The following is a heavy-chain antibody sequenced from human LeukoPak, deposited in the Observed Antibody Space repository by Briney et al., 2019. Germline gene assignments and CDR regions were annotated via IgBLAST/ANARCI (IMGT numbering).Heavy chain of an antibody. D-gene: IGHD6-6*01. CDR1: GFTFSDYY. V-gene: IGHV3-11*01. CDR2: ISNDGRVT. J-gene: IGHJ4*02. CDR3: SRDPRPLGY. Sequence: GGSLRLSCAASGFTFSDYYMSWIRQAPGKGLESISYISNDGRVTNYADSVKGRFTISRDNAKNSLFLQMNSLRAEDTAVYFCSRDPRPLGYWGQGTLVTVSS.